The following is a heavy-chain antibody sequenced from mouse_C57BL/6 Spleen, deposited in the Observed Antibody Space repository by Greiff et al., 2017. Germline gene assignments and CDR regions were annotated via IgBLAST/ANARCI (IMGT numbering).Heavy chain of an antibody. CDR3: ARDYGSSGYFDV. Sequence: QVQLKQSGAELVKPGASVKISCKASGYAFSSYWMNWVKQRPGKGLEWIGQIYPGDGDTNYNGKFKGKATLTADKSSSTAYMQLSSLTSEDSAVYFCARDYGSSGYFDVWGTGTTVTVSS. CDR2: IYPGDGDT. CDR1: GYAFSSYW. D-gene: IGHD1-1*01. V-gene: IGHV1-80*01. J-gene: IGHJ1*03.